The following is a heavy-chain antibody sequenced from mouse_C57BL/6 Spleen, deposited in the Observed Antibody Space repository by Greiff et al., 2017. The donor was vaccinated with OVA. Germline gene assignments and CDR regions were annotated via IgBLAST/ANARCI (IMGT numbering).Heavy chain of an antibody. CDR3: ARRIYDGYYENYFDY. V-gene: IGHV1-81*01. CDR1: GYTFTSYG. D-gene: IGHD2-3*01. Sequence: QVQLQQSGAELARPGAPVKLSCKASGYTFTSYGISWVKQRTGQGLEWIGEIYPRSGNTYYNEKFKGKATLTADKSSSTAYMELRSLTSEDSAVYFCARRIYDGYYENYFDYWGQGTTLTVSS. J-gene: IGHJ2*01. CDR2: IYPRSGNT.